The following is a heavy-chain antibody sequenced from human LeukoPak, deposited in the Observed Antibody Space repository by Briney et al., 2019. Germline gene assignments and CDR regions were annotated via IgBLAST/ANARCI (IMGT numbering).Heavy chain of an antibody. CDR1: GFTFSSYG. CDR2: ISHDGSIK. CDR3: AQDYYGS. V-gene: IGHV3-30*18. J-gene: IGHJ4*02. D-gene: IGHD3-10*01. Sequence: PGGSLRLSCAASGFTFSSYGMHWVRQAPGKGLEWVAVISHDGSIKYYEDSVKGRFTISRDNSNNTLYLQMNSLRAEDTAVYYCAQDYYGSGGQGTLVTVSS.